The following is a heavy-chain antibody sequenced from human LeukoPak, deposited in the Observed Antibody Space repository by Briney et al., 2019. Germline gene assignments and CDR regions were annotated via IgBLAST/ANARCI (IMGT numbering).Heavy chain of an antibody. V-gene: IGHV3-9*01. CDR2: NCWNSGSI. CDR3: AKGSYYDILTGYYEFDY. J-gene: IGHJ4*02. CDR1: GFTFDDYV. D-gene: IGHD3-9*01. Sequence: PGRSLRLSCAASGFTFDDYVMHWVRQAPGKGLEWVSGNCWNSGSIGYADSVKGRFTISRDNAKNSLYLQMNSLRAEDTALYYCAKGSYYDILTGYYEFDYWGQGTLVTVSS.